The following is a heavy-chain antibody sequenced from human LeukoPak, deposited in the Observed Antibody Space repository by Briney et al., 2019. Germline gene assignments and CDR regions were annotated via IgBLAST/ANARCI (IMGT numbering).Heavy chain of an antibody. J-gene: IGHJ2*01. CDR3: ARLRGSSLSYWYFDL. CDR2: VYPGNSDT. CDR1: GYSFTGYW. V-gene: IGHV5-51*01. Sequence: GASLKISCKGSGYSFTGYWIGWVRQMPGKGLEWMGIVYPGNSDTRFSPSFQGQVTISADKSISTAYLQWSSLKASDTAMYYCARLRGSSLSYWYFDLWGRGTLVTVSS. D-gene: IGHD6-13*01.